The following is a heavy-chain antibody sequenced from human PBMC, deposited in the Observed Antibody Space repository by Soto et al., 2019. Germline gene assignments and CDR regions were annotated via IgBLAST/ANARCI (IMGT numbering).Heavy chain of an antibody. D-gene: IGHD3-3*01. CDR3: TRWSXAALWSGYYYYYYGMDV. J-gene: IGHJ6*02. CDR1: GFTFGDYA. CDR2: IRSKAYGGTT. Sequence: PGESVKISCTASGFTFGDYAMSWFRQAPGKGLEWVGFIRSKAYGGTTEYAASVKGRFTISRDDSKSIAYLQMNSLKTEDTAAYYCTRWSXAALWSGYYYYYYGMDVWGQGTTVTVSS. V-gene: IGHV3-49*03.